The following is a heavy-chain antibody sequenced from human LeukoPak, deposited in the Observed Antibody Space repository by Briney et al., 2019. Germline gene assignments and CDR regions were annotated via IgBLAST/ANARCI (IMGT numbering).Heavy chain of an antibody. CDR1: GFNFDDYT. CDR2: IKQDGSEK. J-gene: IGHJ4*02. Sequence: GGSLRLSCAASGFNFDDYTMHWVRQAPGKGLEWVANIKQDGSEKYYVDSVKGRFTISRDNAKNSLYLQMNSLRAEDMAVYYCAREYSYVDYWGQGTLVTVSS. V-gene: IGHV3-7*01. CDR3: AREYSYVDY. D-gene: IGHD5-18*01.